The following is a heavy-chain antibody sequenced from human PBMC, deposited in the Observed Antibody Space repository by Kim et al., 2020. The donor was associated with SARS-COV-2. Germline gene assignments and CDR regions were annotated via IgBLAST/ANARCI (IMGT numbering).Heavy chain of an antibody. J-gene: IGHJ3*01. Sequence: GGSLRLSCAASGFTFSYYAMHWVRQAPGKGLEWVAIISSDGSNKYYIDSVKGRFTISRDNSGKTLFLQMNSLRVEDTAVYYCVKAEGRGPYCTDPSCYVVDVFDVWGQGTMVTVSS. V-gene: IGHV3-30*18. CDR2: ISSDGSNK. CDR3: VKAEGRGPYCTDPSCYVVDVFDV. D-gene: IGHD2-2*01. CDR1: GFTFSYYA.